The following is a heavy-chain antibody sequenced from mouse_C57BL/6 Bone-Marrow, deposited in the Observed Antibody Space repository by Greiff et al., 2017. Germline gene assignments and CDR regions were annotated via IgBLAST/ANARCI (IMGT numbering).Heavy chain of an antibody. CDR3: AGYYPFAY. D-gene: IGHD2-3*01. CDR2: IYPRDGST. J-gene: IGHJ3*01. V-gene: IGHV1-85*01. CDR1: GYTFTSYD. Sequence: VQLQQSGPELVKPGASVKLSCKASGYTFTSYDINWVKQRPGQGLEWIGWIYPRDGSTKYNEKFTGKATLTVDTSSSTAYMELHSLTSEDSSVYFGAGYYPFAYWGQGTLVTVSA.